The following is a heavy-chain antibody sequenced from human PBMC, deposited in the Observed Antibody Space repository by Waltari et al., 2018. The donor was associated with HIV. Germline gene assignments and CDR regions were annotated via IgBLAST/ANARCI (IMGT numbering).Heavy chain of an antibody. CDR2: INHSGST. D-gene: IGHD3-22*01. V-gene: IGHV4-34*01. Sequence: QVQLQQWGAGLLKPSETLSLTCAVYGGYFSGYYWSWIRQHPGKGLEWIGEINHSGSTNYNPSLKSRVTISVDTSKNQFSLKLSSVTAADTAVYYCARGSVITMIVVVPYFDYWGQGTLVTVSS. J-gene: IGHJ4*02. CDR3: ARGSVITMIVVVPYFDY. CDR1: GGYFSGYY.